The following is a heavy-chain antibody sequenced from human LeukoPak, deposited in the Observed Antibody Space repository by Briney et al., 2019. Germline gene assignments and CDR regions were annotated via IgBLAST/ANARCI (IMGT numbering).Heavy chain of an antibody. Sequence: SETLSLTCAVYGGSFSGYYWSWIRQSPGKGLEWIGEINHSGSTNYNPSLKSRVTISVDTSKNQFSLKLSSVTAADTAVYYCAREILSSWYGYFDYWGQGTLVTVSS. D-gene: IGHD6-13*01. J-gene: IGHJ4*02. CDR1: GGSFSGYY. V-gene: IGHV4-34*01. CDR2: INHSGST. CDR3: AREILSSWYGYFDY.